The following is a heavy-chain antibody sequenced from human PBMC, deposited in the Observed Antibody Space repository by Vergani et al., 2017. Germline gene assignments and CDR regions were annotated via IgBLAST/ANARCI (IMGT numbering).Heavy chain of an antibody. Sequence: QVQLVESGGGVVQPGRSLRLSCAASGFTFSSYGMHWVRQAPGKGLEWVAVIWYDGSNKYYADSVKGRFTISRDNSKNTLYLQMNSLRAEDTAVYYCARDPEEKGRHAFDIWGQGTMVTVSS. J-gene: IGHJ3*02. CDR2: IWYDGSNK. CDR3: ARDPEEKGRHAFDI. V-gene: IGHV3-33*01. CDR1: GFTFSSYG.